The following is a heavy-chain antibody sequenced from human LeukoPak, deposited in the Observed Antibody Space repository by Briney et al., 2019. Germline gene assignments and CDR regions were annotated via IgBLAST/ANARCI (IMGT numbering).Heavy chain of an antibody. CDR1: VFTFGCYG. CDR2: IAYDGSRA. D-gene: IGHD1-14*01. CDR3: TRYNNDHFDY. V-gene: IGHV3-33*08. J-gene: IGHJ4*02. Sequence: GRSLRLSCAGSVFTFGCYGMHWFRQTPGKGREGVAVIAYDGSRAFYADSVKGRFTISRDNSKNTMSVQMDDLRAEDPAVYYCTRYNNDHFDYWGQGTLVTVSS.